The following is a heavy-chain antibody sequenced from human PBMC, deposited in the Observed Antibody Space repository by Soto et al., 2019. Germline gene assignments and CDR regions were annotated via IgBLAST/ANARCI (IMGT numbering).Heavy chain of an antibody. J-gene: IGHJ4*02. V-gene: IGHV5-51*01. D-gene: IGHD2-15*01. CDR3: ARSLRYCSGGSCYDY. CDR1: GYSFTSYW. Sequence: PGESLKISCKGSGYSFTSYWIGWVRQMPGKGLEWMGIIYPGDSDTRYSASFQGQVTISADKSISTAYLQWSSLKASDTAMYYCARSLRYCSGGSCYDYWGQGTRVTVSS. CDR2: IYPGDSDT.